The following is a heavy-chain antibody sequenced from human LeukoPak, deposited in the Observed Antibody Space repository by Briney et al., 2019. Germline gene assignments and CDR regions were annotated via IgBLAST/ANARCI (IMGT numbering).Heavy chain of an antibody. CDR2: ITISGKTA. J-gene: IGHJ4*02. CDR3: ATPGRGVVVVPAASTFDY. D-gene: IGHD2-2*01. Sequence: PGGSLRLSCLASGFTFSNYAMSWVRQAPGKGLEWVSGITISGKTAYYADSVKGRFTISRDNFKNTLYLQMNSLRAEDTAVYYCATPGRGVVVVPAASTFDYWGQGTLVTVSS. CDR1: GFTFSNYA. V-gene: IGHV3-23*01.